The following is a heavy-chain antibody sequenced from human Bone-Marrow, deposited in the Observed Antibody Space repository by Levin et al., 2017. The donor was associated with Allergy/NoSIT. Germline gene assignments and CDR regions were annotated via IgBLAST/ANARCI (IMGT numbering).Heavy chain of an antibody. Sequence: SETLSLTCSVSGGSISSTSYYWAWIRQAPGKGLEWIASIYHSGSTYYNPSLKIRVTISVDKAKNQFSLSLRSVTAADTAVYYCARSYYYFGLDVWGQGTTVTVFS. V-gene: IGHV4-39*01. J-gene: IGHJ6*02. CDR1: GGSISSTSYY. CDR3: ARSYYYFGLDV. CDR2: IYHSGST.